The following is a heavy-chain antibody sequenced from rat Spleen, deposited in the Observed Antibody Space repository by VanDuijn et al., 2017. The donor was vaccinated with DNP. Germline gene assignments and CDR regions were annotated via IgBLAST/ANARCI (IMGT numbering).Heavy chain of an antibody. D-gene: IGHD1-4*01. J-gene: IGHJ2*01. CDR2: INSAGST. CDR1: EYSIISSYR. Sequence: EVQLQESGPGLVKPSQSLSLTCSVTEYSIISSYRWNWIRKFPGNKLEWMGYINSAGSTNYNPSLKSRISITRDTSKNQFFLQVNSVTTEDTATYYCTRMDPYGYKGDYWGQGVVVTVSA. CDR3: TRMDPYGYKGDY. V-gene: IGHV3-3*01.